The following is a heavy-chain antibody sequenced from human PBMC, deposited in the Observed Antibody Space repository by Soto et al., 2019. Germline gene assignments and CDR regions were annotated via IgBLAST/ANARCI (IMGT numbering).Heavy chain of an antibody. CDR2: INAGNGNT. Sequence: SVKGSCKAAGYTFTSYAMHWVRQAPGQRLEWMGWINAGNGNTKYSQKFQGRVTITRDTSASTAYMELSSLRSEDTAVYYCARPLVHRSFDIWGQGTMVTVSS. V-gene: IGHV1-3*01. CDR1: GYTFTSYA. J-gene: IGHJ3*02. CDR3: ARPLVHRSFDI. D-gene: IGHD2-8*02.